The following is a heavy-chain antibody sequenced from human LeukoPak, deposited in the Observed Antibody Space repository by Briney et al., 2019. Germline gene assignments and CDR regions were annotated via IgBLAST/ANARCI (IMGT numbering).Heavy chain of an antibody. D-gene: IGHD2-2*01. CDR1: GSSW. CDR2: INSDGSWT. J-gene: IGHJ4*02. CDR3: VSFYETY. V-gene: IGHV3-74*01. Sequence: GGSLRLSCAASGSSWMHWVRQAPGKGLVWVSHINSDGSWTSYADSVKGRFTISKDNAKNTVYLQMNNLRAEDTAVYYCVSFYETYWGRGTLVTVSS.